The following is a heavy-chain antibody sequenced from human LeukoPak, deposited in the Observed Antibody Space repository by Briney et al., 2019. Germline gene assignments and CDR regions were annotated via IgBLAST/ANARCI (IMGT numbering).Heavy chain of an antibody. CDR1: GLTFSSYD. D-gene: IGHD1-1*01. CDR2: IGSTGDT. J-gene: IGHJ3*02. Sequence: GGSLGLSCAASGLTFSSYDMHWVRQAAGKGLEWVSSIGSTGDTYYADSVKGRLTITRENAKKSLYLQVSSLRVEDTAVYFCVLGAYWNDDKNAFHIWGPGTMVTVSS. CDR3: VLGAYWNDDKNAFHI. V-gene: IGHV3-13*04.